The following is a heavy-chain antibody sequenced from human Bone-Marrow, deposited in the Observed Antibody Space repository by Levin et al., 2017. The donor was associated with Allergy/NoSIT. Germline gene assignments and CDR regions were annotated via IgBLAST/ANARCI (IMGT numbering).Heavy chain of an antibody. V-gene: IGHV1-8*01. CDR1: GYTFTSYD. D-gene: IGHD1-1*01. CDR2: MNPNSGNT. J-gene: IGHJ6*03. Sequence: GESLKISCKASGYTFTSYDINWVRQATGQGLEWMGWMNPNSGNTGYAQKFQGRVTMTRNTSISTAYMELSSLRSEDTAVYYCARASGDYNSESYYYYYMDVWGKGTTVTVSS. CDR3: ARASGDYNSESYYYYYMDV.